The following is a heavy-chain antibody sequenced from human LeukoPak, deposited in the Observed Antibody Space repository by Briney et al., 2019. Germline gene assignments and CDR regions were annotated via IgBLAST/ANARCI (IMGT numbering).Heavy chain of an antibody. CDR1: GYTFTDYY. Sequence: ASVKVSCKASGYTFTDYYMEWVRQAPGQGLEWMGRINPNSGGTNYAQKFQGRVTMTRDTSISTAYMELSRLRSDDTAVYYCARVRSYCTNGVCYWDLDYWGQGTLVTVSS. V-gene: IGHV1-2*06. J-gene: IGHJ4*02. D-gene: IGHD2-8*01. CDR2: INPNSGGT. CDR3: ARVRSYCTNGVCYWDLDY.